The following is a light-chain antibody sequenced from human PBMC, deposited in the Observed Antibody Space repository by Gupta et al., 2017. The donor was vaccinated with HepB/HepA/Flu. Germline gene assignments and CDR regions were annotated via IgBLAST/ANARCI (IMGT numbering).Light chain of an antibody. J-gene: IGLJ3*02. CDR1: IGAVTSGHF. CDR2: NTN. V-gene: IGLV7-46*01. CDR3: LLYYGDTRV. Sequence: QAVLTQEPSLTVSPGGTVTLTCGSTIGAVTSGHFPYWLQQKPGQAPRTRRYNTNYRHSWTPARFSGSLFGGKDDLTRSGAQAEDEADYYCLLYYGDTRVLGGGTKLTVL.